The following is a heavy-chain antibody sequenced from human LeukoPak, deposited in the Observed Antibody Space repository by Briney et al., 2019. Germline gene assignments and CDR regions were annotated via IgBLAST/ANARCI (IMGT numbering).Heavy chain of an antibody. V-gene: IGHV4-59*01. D-gene: IGHD2-15*01. J-gene: IGHJ1*01. Sequence: SETLSLTCTVSGGSISSYYWSWIRQPPGKGLEWIGYIYYSGTTNYNPSLKSRVTISVDTSKNQFSLKLSSVTAADTAVYYCAREDYCSGGSCYSGYFQHWGQGTLVTVSS. CDR2: IYYSGTT. CDR1: GGSISSYY. CDR3: AREDYCSGGSCYSGYFQH.